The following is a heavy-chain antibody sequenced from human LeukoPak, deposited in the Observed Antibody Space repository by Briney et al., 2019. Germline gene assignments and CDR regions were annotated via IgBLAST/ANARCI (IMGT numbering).Heavy chain of an antibody. CDR3: ARTIAVAGTPTYYFDF. CDR1: GYTFTSYG. CDR2: IRAYNGNT. D-gene: IGHD6-19*01. V-gene: IGHV1-18*01. Sequence: VKVSCKASGYTFTSYGISWVRQAPGQGLEWMGWIRAYNGNTNYAQKLQGRVTMTTDTSTSTAYMELRSLRSDDTAVYYCARTIAVAGTPTYYFDFWGQGTLVTVSS. J-gene: IGHJ4*02.